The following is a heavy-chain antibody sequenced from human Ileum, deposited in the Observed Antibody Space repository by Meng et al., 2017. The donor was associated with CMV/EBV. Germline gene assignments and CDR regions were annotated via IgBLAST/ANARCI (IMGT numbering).Heavy chain of an antibody. V-gene: IGHV4-61*08. D-gene: IGHD1-26*01. CDR3: VAVVGLTFDF. Sequence: SETLSLTCNVSGGSVSSNAFYWSWIRQPPGKGLEWIGFVYNSGTTNYNPSLKTRVTMSIGTSKNQFSLRLSSVTAADTAMYYCVAVVGLTFDFWGQGTLVTVSS. CDR2: VYNSGTT. CDR1: GGSVSSNAFY. J-gene: IGHJ4*02.